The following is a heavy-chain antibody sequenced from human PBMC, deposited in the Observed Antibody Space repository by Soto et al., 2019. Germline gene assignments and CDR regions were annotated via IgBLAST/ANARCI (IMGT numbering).Heavy chain of an antibody. CDR3: ARDYPEGAIFYGMDV. CDR1: GGSISSGDYY. Sequence: TSETLSLTCTVSGGSISSGDYYWSWIRQPPGKGLEWIGYIYYSGSTYYNPSLKSRVTISVDTSKNQFSLKLSSVTAADTAVYYCARDYPEGAIFYGMDVWGQGTTVTVSS. V-gene: IGHV4-30-4*01. CDR2: IYYSGST. J-gene: IGHJ6*02. D-gene: IGHD3-3*01.